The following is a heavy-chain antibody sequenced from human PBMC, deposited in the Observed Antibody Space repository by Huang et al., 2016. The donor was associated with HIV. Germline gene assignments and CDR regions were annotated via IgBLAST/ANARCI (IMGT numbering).Heavy chain of an antibody. V-gene: IGHV1-69*13. CDR2: ISQRVGTR. CDR1: GGSFNNFG. Sequence: QVQLVQSGAEVRKPGSSVKVSCRASGGSFNNFGIHWVRQAPGQGLEWMGGISQRVGTRNDAQRFKDRVTITADETTGVVHLEVTSLRSDDTAVYFCAKRGGAWGSPYAFDLWGPGTMVTVSS. CDR3: AKRGGAWGSPYAFDL. J-gene: IGHJ3*01. D-gene: IGHD3-16*01.